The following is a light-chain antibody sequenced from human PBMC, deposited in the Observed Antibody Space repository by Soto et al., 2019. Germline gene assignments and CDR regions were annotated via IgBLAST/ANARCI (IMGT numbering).Light chain of an antibody. CDR1: QSVSSN. CDR3: QHYNNWPIT. CDR2: GAS. J-gene: IGKJ5*01. Sequence: EIVMTQSPATLSVSPGEMASLSCRASQSVSSNLAWYQQKPGQAPRLLIYGASTRATGIPARFSGSGSGTEFTLTISSLQSEDFEVYYCQHYNNWPITFGQGTRMEIK. V-gene: IGKV3-15*01.